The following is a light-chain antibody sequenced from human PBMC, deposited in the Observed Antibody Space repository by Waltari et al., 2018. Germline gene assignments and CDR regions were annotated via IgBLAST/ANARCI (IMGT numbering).Light chain of an antibody. CDR1: QDIMSW. J-gene: IGKJ4*01. CDR3: LQGKRFPFT. V-gene: IGKV1-12*01. Sequence: DIQMTQSPSSVSASVGDRVPIPCRASQDIMSWLAWYQKKPGKAPRLLIYAASTLQSGVPSRFSGSGSGTDFTLTISSLQPEDFATYFCLQGKRFPFTFGGGTNLEIK. CDR2: AAS.